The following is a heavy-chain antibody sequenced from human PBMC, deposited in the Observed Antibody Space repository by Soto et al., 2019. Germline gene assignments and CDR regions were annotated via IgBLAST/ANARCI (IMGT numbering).Heavy chain of an antibody. J-gene: IGHJ5*02. CDR1: GFTFSSYA. CDR3: AKGGNGWFDP. D-gene: IGHD3-10*01. V-gene: IGHV3-23*01. CDR2: ISGSGGST. Sequence: PGGSLRLSCAASGFTFSSYAMSWVRQAPGKGLEWVSSISGSGGSTYYADSLKGRFTLFRDNSKKTLYVQMNSLRVEDTAVYYCAKGGNGWFDPWGQGTLVTVSS.